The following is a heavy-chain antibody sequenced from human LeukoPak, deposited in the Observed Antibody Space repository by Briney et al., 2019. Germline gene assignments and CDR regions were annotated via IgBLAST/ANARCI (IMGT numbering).Heavy chain of an antibody. D-gene: IGHD6-25*01. CDR3: ARDVSSGGYFDY. Sequence: PGGSLRLSCAASRFTFSSYSMSWVRQAPGKGLEWVSSISSSSSYIYYADSVKGRFTISRDTAKNSLYLQMNSLRAEDTAVYYCARDVSSGGYFDYWGQGTLVTVSS. V-gene: IGHV3-21*01. J-gene: IGHJ4*02. CDR1: RFTFSSYS. CDR2: ISSSSSYI.